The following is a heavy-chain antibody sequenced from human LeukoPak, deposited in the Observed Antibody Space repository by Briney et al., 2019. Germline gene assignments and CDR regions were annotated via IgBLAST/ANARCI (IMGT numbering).Heavy chain of an antibody. Sequence: GGSLRLSCAASGFTFSSYGMHWVRQAPGKGLEWVAFIRYDGSNKYYADSVKGRFTISRDNSKNTLYLQMNSLRAEDTAVYYCARAPLWIPAARRLDYWGQGTLVTVSS. J-gene: IGHJ4*02. V-gene: IGHV3-30*02. CDR1: GFTFSSYG. CDR3: ARAPLWIPAARRLDY. D-gene: IGHD6-13*01. CDR2: IRYDGSNK.